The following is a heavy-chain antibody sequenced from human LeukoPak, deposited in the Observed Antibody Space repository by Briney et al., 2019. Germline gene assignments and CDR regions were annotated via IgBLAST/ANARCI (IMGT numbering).Heavy chain of an antibody. D-gene: IGHD3-10*01. CDR2: IYYSGST. J-gene: IGHJ5*02. CDR1: GGSISSGDYY. CDR3: ARVGYGSGSYWSWFDP. V-gene: IGHV4-30-4*01. Sequence: PSETLSLTCTVSGGSISSGDYYWSWIRQPPGKGLEWIGYIYYSGSTYYNPSLKSRVTISVDTSKNQFSLKLGSVTAADTAVYYCARVGYGSGSYWSWFDPWGQGTLVTVSS.